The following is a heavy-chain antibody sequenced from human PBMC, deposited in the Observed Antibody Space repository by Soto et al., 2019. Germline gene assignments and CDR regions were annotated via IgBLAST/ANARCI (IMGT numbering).Heavy chain of an antibody. CDR1: GGTFSAYV. CDR2: ITPLLGTA. Sequence: QVQLVQSGAEVKKPGSSVKVSCKASGGTFSAYVITWVRQAPGQGLEWMGSITPLLGTADYAQKFQGRVTLTADESTSTAYMEMSSLRSDDTAVYYCARATFARGIVVGTDAFDIWGQGTMVTVSS. D-gene: IGHD3-22*01. V-gene: IGHV1-69*18. J-gene: IGHJ3*02. CDR3: ARATFARGIVVGTDAFDI.